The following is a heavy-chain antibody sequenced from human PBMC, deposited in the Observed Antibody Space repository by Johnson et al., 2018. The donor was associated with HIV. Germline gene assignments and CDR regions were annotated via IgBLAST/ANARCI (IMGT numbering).Heavy chain of an antibody. CDR3: ARGHMVRGVTHAFDI. Sequence: EVQVVESGGGLVQPGGSLRLSCVASGFTVSGNYMSWVRQAPGKGLEWVSVMYSGGSTYYADSVKGRFTISRDNSKNTLYLQMNSLRAEDTAVYYCARGHMVRGVTHAFDIWGQGTMVTVSS. J-gene: IGHJ3*02. V-gene: IGHV3-66*01. CDR2: MYSGGST. D-gene: IGHD3-10*01. CDR1: GFTVSGNY.